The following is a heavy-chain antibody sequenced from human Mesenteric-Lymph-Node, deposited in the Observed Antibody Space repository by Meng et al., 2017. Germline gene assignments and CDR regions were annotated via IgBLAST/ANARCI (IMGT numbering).Heavy chain of an antibody. CDR2: IYHGVNI. D-gene: IGHD1-1*01. CDR1: GDSITSGDYS. CDR3: AGSPGWWFLDL. J-gene: IGHJ2*01. V-gene: IGHV4-30-2*01. Sequence: QFPDSVSGLVRPSQTLSLICAVSGDSITSGDYSWTWIRQPPGKGLEWIGYIYHGVNIYYTPSLRSRVTISVDKSRNQFSLNLQSVTAADTAMYYCAGSPGWWFLDLWGRGTLVTVSS.